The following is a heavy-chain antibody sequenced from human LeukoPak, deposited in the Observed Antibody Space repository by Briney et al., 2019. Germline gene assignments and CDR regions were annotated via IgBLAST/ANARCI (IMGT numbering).Heavy chain of an antibody. Sequence: ASVKVSCKASGYTFTSYAMNWVRQAPGQWLEWVGWINTNTGNPTYAQGFTGRFVFSLDTSVSTAYLQISSLKAEDTAVYYCGAGEAAGGDYWGQGTLVTVSS. J-gene: IGHJ4*02. V-gene: IGHV7-4-1*02. CDR3: GAGEAAGGDY. D-gene: IGHD6-13*01. CDR1: GYTFTSYA. CDR2: INTNTGNP.